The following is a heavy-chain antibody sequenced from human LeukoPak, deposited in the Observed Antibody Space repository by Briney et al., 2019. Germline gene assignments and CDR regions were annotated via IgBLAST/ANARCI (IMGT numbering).Heavy chain of an antibody. D-gene: IGHD5-18*01. CDR1: GGSFSGYY. CDR3: ARGRRGYSYGSNWFDP. J-gene: IGHJ5*02. V-gene: IGHV4-34*01. Sequence: PSETLSLTCAVYGGSFSGYYWSWIRQPPGKGLEWIGEINHSGSTNYNPSLKSRVTISVDTSKNQFSLKLSSVTAADTAVYYCARGRRGYSYGSNWFDPWGQGTLVTVPS. CDR2: INHSGST.